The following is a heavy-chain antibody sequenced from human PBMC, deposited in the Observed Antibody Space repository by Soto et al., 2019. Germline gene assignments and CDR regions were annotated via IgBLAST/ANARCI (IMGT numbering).Heavy chain of an antibody. CDR2: INPNSGGT. CDR3: GRGAVVPAATSPNGFDP. CDR1: GYTFTSYA. Sequence: APVTVSCTASGYTFTSYAMNWVRQAPGQGLEWMGWINPNSGGTNYAQKFQGWVTMTRDTSISTAYMELSRLRSDDTAVYSCGRGAVVPAATSPNGFDPWGQGTLVTVSS. J-gene: IGHJ5*02. D-gene: IGHD2-2*01. V-gene: IGHV1-2*04.